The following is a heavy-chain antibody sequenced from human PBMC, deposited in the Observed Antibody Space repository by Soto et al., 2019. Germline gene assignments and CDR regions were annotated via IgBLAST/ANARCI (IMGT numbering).Heavy chain of an antibody. J-gene: IGHJ4*02. CDR2: IVPNVGTV. CDR1: GGTLSSFINYP. CDR3: ARRDTSGFLRYFDN. D-gene: IGHD3-3*01. V-gene: IGHV1-69*06. Sequence: QMQLVQSGAEVKKPGSSVKVSCKASGGTLSSFINYPINWVRQAPGQGLEWMGGIVPNVGTVNYAQKFQGRVTITADKSTRTAYMELSSLRSEDTAIYYCARRDTSGFLRYFDNWGQGTLVTVSS.